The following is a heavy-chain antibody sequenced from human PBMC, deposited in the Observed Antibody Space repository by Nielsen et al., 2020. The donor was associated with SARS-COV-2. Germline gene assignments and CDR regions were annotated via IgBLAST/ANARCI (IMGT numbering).Heavy chain of an antibody. D-gene: IGHD5-18*01. V-gene: IGHV3-13*04. Sequence: GESLKISYAASGFTFSNYDMHWVRQAAGKGLEWVSSIDSSGNTYYADSVKGRFTISRENAKNSFFLQMNSLRAEDTAVYYCARLPHGYTYGRYYYHGLDVWGQGTTVTVSS. J-gene: IGHJ6*02. CDR1: GFTFSNYD. CDR2: IDSSGNT. CDR3: ARLPHGYTYGRYYYHGLDV.